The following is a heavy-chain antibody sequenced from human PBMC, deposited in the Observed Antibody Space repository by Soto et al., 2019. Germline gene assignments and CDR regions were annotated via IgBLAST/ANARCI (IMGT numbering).Heavy chain of an antibody. J-gene: IGHJ3*02. CDR2: ISAYNGNT. CDR3: ARYSHALYYYDSSGYHHTASRNAFDI. D-gene: IGHD3-22*01. CDR1: GYTFTSYG. V-gene: IGHV1-18*01. Sequence: ASVKVSCKASGYTFTSYGISWVRQAPGQGLEWMGWISAYNGNTNYAQKLQGRVTMTTDTSTSTAYMQLNSVTPEDTAVYYCARYSHALYYYDSSGYHHTASRNAFDIWGQGTMVTVSS.